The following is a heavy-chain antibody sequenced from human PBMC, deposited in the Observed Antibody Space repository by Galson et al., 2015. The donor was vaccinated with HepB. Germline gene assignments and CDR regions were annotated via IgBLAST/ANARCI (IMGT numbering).Heavy chain of an antibody. V-gene: IGHV5-51*01. D-gene: IGHD2-21*02. Sequence: QSGAEVKKPGESLKISCKGSGYSFTSYWIGWVRQMPGKGLGWMGIIYPGDSDTRYSPSFQGQVTISADKSISTAYLQWSSLKASDSGMYYCARLEYCGGDCYGSRRPLDYWGQGTLVTVSS. J-gene: IGHJ4*02. CDR3: ARLEYCGGDCYGSRRPLDY. CDR2: IYPGDSDT. CDR1: GYSFTSYW.